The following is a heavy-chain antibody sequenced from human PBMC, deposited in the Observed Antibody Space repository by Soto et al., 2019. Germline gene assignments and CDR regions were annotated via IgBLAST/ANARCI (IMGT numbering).Heavy chain of an antibody. D-gene: IGHD6-19*01. CDR2: IYYSGST. CDR3: ARTGSSSGWYQPSGYYYYGMDV. V-gene: IGHV4-39*01. J-gene: IGHJ6*02. Sequence: QLQLQESGPGLVKPSETLSLTCTVSGGSISSSSYYRGWIRQPPGKGLEWIGSIYYSGSTYYNPSLKSRVTISVDTSKNQFSLKLSSVTAADTAVYYCARTGSSSGWYQPSGYYYYGMDVWGQGTTVTVSS. CDR1: GGSISSSSYY.